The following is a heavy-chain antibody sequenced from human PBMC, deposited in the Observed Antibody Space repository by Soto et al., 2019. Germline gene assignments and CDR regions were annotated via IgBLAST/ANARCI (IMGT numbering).Heavy chain of an antibody. CDR3: ARDKRDLRFLEWSYYFAF. CDR1: GFTFSNYA. V-gene: IGHV3-30-3*01. D-gene: IGHD3-3*01. Sequence: GGSLRLSCAASGFTFSNYAMHWVRQAPGKGLEWVAVISYDGSNKYYADSVKGRFTISRDNSKNTLYLQMNSLRAEDTAVYYCARDKRDLRFLEWSYYFAFWGQGTLVTGSS. J-gene: IGHJ4*02. CDR2: ISYDGSNK.